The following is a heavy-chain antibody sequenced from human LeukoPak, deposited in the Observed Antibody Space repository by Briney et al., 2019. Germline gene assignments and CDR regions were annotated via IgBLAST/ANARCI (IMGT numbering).Heavy chain of an antibody. CDR2: IYYTGST. J-gene: IGHJ4*02. CDR1: GGSISSTGYY. CDR3: ASRIAVSKFDY. D-gene: IGHD6-19*01. V-gene: IGHV4-39*07. Sequence: PSETLSLTCTVYGGSISSTGYYWGWIRQPPGKGLEWLGNIYYTGSTCYNPSLKSRVTISVDTSKNQFSLRLSSVTAADTAVYYCASRIAVSKFDYWGQGTLVTVSS.